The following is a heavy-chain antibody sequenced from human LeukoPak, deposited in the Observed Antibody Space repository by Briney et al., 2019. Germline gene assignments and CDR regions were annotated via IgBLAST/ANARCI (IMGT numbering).Heavy chain of an antibody. CDR3: AKDLGGVRGVMYFDY. CDR2: ISYDGSNK. Sequence: GRSLRLSCAASGFTFSSYGMQWVRQAPGKGLEWVAVISYDGSNKYYADSVKGRFTISRDNSKNTLYLQMNSLRAEDTAVYYCAKDLGGVRGVMYFDYWGQGTLVTVSS. D-gene: IGHD3-10*01. CDR1: GFTFSSYG. J-gene: IGHJ4*02. V-gene: IGHV3-30*18.